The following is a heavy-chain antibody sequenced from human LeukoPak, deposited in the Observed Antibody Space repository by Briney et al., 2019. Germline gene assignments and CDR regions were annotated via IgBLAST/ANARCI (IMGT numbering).Heavy chain of an antibody. J-gene: IGHJ4*02. Sequence: RASVKVSCKASGYTFTGYYMHWVQQAPGQGLEWMGWINPNSGGTNYAQKFQGRVTMTRDTSISTAYMELSRLRSDDTAVYYCARDPTTIFGVVPMDYWGQGTLVTVSS. D-gene: IGHD3-3*01. CDR2: INPNSGGT. CDR3: ARDPTTIFGVVPMDY. CDR1: GYTFTGYY. V-gene: IGHV1-2*02.